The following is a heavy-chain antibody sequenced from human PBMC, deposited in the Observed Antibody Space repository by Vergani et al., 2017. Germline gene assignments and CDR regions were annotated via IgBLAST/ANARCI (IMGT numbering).Heavy chain of an antibody. V-gene: IGHV3-30-3*01. J-gene: IGHJ3*02. D-gene: IGHD3-9*01. CDR3: ARDGENGRYCGWLFEVGAIDI. CDR2: ISYDGSNK. Sequence: QVQLVESGGGVVQPGRSLRLSCAASGFTFSSYAMHWVRQAPGKGLEWVAVISYDGSNKYYADSEKVRFTISRDNSKNTLYLQMNSRRAEDTAVDYCARDGENGRYCGWLFEVGAIDIWGQGTMVTVSS. CDR1: GFTFSSYA.